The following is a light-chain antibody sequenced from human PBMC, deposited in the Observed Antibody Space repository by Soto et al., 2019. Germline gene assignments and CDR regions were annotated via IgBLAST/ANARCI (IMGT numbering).Light chain of an antibody. CDR2: DAS. J-gene: IGKJ2*01. V-gene: IGKV3-11*02. CDR1: QDVSIF. Sequence: EILLAQSPATLSLSPGERATLSCKASQDVSIFLAWYQQKPGQAPRLLIHDASNRATGVPARFSGSGSRRDFTLTITSPEPEDFAVYYCQQRSTWLYTFGQGTKLEV. CDR3: QQRSTWLYT.